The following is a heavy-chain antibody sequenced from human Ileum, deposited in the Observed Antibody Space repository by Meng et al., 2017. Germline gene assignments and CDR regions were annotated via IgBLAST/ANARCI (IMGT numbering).Heavy chain of an antibody. J-gene: IGHJ4*02. V-gene: IGHV1-2*06. CDR1: GYPFTDYF. CDR3: VRSNIFGWNPRDH. CDR2: INPKSGAT. Sequence: AEEKKPRAPLKVSCKAFGYPFTDYFVHWVRQAPGQGLEWMGRINPKSGATAYAQKFQGRVTVTSDTSISTAYLDLISLTSDDTALYYCVRSNIFGWNPRDHWGQGTLVTVSS. D-gene: IGHD3-3*02.